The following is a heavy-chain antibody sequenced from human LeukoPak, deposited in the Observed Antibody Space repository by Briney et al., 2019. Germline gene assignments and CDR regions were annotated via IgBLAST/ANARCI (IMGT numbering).Heavy chain of an antibody. CDR3: ARRLAAAGPFDY. Sequence: AGGSLRLSCAASGFTFSSYSMNWVRQAPGKGLEWVSSISSSSSYIYYADSVKGRFTISRDNAKNSLYLQMNSLRAEDTAVYYCARRLAAAGPFDYWGQGTLVTVSS. CDR2: ISSSSSYI. V-gene: IGHV3-21*01. CDR1: GFTFSSYS. D-gene: IGHD6-13*01. J-gene: IGHJ4*02.